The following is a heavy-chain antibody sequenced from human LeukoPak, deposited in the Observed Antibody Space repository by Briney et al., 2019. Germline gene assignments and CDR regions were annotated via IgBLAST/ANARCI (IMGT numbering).Heavy chain of an antibody. CDR3: AKSMVRGVPRTPSDY. D-gene: IGHD3-10*01. Sequence: GGSLRLSCAASGFTFSSYVMNWVRQAPGKGLEWVSTISAGGDNTYYADSVKGRFTISRDNSKNTLYLQMNSLRAEDTAVYYCAKSMVRGVPRTPSDYWGQGTLVTVSS. V-gene: IGHV3-23*01. J-gene: IGHJ4*02. CDR1: GFTFSSYV. CDR2: ISAGGDNT.